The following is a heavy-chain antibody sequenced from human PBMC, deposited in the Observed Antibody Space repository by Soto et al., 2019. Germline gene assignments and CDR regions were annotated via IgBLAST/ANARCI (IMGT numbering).Heavy chain of an antibody. J-gene: IGHJ6*02. D-gene: IGHD3-10*01. CDR2: IIPIFGTA. V-gene: IGHV1-69*06. CDR3: ARVMTYYYGWRSNYANYYYYGMDV. Sequence: SVKVSCKASGGTFSSYAISWVRQAPGQGLEWMGGIIPIFGTANYAQKFQGRVTITADKSTSTAYMELRSLRSEDTAVYYCARVMTYYYGWRSNYANYYYYGMDVWGQGTTVKVSS. CDR1: GGTFSSYA.